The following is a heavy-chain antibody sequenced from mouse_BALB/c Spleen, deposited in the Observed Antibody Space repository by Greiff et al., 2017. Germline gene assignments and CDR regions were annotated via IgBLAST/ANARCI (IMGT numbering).Heavy chain of an antibody. CDR2: ISSGGST. J-gene: IGHJ4*01. Sequence: VESGGGLVKPGGSLKLSCAASGFTFSSYAMSWVRQTPEKRLEWVASISSGGSTYYPDSVKGRFTISRDNARNILYLQMSSLRSEDTAMYYCARGGNYYAMDYWGQGTSVTVSS. CDR3: ARGGNYYAMDY. V-gene: IGHV5-6-5*01. D-gene: IGHD2-1*01. CDR1: GFTFSSYA.